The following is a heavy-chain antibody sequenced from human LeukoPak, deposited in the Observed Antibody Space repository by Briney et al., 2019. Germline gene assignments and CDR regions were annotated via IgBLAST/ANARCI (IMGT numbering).Heavy chain of an antibody. J-gene: IGHJ4*02. Sequence: SETLSLTCTVSGGSISSSSYYRGWIRQPPGKGLEWIGSIYYSGSTYYNPSLKSRVTISVDTSKNQFSLKLSSVTAADTAVYYCARHYSIFGVVIHFDYWGQGTLVTVSS. D-gene: IGHD3-3*01. CDR2: IYYSGST. CDR3: ARHYSIFGVVIHFDY. V-gene: IGHV4-39*01. CDR1: GGSISSSSYY.